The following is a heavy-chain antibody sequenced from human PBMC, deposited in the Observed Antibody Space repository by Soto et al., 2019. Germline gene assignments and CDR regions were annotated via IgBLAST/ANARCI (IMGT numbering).Heavy chain of an antibody. J-gene: IGHJ3*02. CDR3: VSRTVTTFNAFDI. V-gene: IGHV4-39*01. Sequence: ETLSLTCPVSGDSVIRSNYYWGWVRQPPGKGLEWIASIYYSENTYYNPSLKSRVTISLDTSKNQFSLRLSSVTAADTAVYYCVSRTVTTFNAFDIWGQGTMVTVSS. D-gene: IGHD4-17*01. CDR2: IYYSENT. CDR1: GDSVIRSNYY.